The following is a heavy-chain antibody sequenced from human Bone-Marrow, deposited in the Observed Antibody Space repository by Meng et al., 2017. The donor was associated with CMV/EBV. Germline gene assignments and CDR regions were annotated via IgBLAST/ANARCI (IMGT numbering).Heavy chain of an antibody. CDR2: IGTAGDT. D-gene: IGHD3-3*01. CDR3: AKTYYDFRSGYKGPFDY. Sequence: GESLKISCAASGFTFSSYDMHWVRQATGKGLEWVSAIGTAGDTYYPGSVKGRFTISRENAKNSLYLQMNSLRAGDTAVYHCAKTYYDFRSGYKGPFDYWGQGTLVTVSS. J-gene: IGHJ4*02. CDR1: GFTFSSYD. V-gene: IGHV3-13*01.